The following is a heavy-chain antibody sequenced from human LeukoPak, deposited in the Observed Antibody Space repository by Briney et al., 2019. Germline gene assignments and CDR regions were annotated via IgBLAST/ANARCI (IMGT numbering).Heavy chain of an antibody. CDR2: ISSGSSYI. J-gene: IGHJ4*02. CDR1: GFTFSSYS. Sequence: GGSLRLSCAASGFTFSSYSMNWVRQAPGKGLEWVSSISSGSSYIYYADSVKGRFTISRDTAKTSLYLQMNSPGAKDAAVCSCEKGDCCGDGGGNYFDYWGQGTLVTVSS. V-gene: IGHV3-21*01. D-gene: IGHD3-16*01. CDR3: EKGDCCGDGGGNYFDY.